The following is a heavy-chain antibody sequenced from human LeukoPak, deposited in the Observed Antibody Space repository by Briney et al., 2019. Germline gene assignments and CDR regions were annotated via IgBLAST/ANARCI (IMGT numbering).Heavy chain of an antibody. V-gene: IGHV3-11*04. Sequence: PGGSLRLSCAASGFTFSDYYMSWIRQAPGKGLEWVSYISSSGSTIYYADSVKGRFTISRDNSKNTLYLQMNSLRAEDTAVYYCAKNIMVRGYFDYWGQGTLVTVSS. CDR3: AKNIMVRGYFDY. CDR1: GFTFSDYY. CDR2: ISSSGSTI. D-gene: IGHD3-10*01. J-gene: IGHJ4*02.